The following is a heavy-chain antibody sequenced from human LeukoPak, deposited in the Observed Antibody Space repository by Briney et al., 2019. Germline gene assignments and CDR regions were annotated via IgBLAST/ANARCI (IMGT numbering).Heavy chain of an antibody. J-gene: IGHJ4*02. CDR2: ISYDGSNK. Sequence: GRSLRLSCAASGFTFSSYAMHWVRQAPGKGLEGVAVISYDGSNKYYADSVKGRFTISRDNSKNTLYLQMNSLRAEDTAVYYCVRGEEIVVVTAIGYWGQGTLVTVSS. D-gene: IGHD2-21*02. V-gene: IGHV3-30-3*01. CDR3: VRGEEIVVVTAIGY. CDR1: GFTFSSYA.